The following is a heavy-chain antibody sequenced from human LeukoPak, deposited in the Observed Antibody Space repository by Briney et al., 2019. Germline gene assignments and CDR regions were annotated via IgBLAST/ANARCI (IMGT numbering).Heavy chain of an antibody. D-gene: IGHD1-1*01. J-gene: IGHJ4*02. Sequence: PGGSLRLSCAASGFTFRSSGMHWVRQTPAKGLEWVAFICYDVNEIYYADSVKGRFTISRDNSRNTLYLQMNSLRTEDTAVYYCAREQQGRRAAFDYWGQGTPVTVSS. CDR2: ICYDVNEI. CDR3: AREQQGRRAAFDY. V-gene: IGHV3-30*02. CDR1: GFTFRSSG.